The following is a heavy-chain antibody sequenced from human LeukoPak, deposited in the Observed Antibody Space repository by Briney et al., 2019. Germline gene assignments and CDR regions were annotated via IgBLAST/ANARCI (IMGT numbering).Heavy chain of an antibody. D-gene: IGHD3-10*01. V-gene: IGHV3-30*18. CDR1: GFSFVSHA. J-gene: IGHJ4*02. CDR2: ISYDGSNT. CDR3: AKNRGYGSGSYRHFDH. Sequence: GRSLRLSCAASGFSFVSHAMHWVRQAPGKGLEWAALISYDGSNTYYADSVKGRFSISRESSKNTLYLQMNSLRAEDTAIYYCAKNRGYGSGSYRHFDHWGQGTLVTVSS.